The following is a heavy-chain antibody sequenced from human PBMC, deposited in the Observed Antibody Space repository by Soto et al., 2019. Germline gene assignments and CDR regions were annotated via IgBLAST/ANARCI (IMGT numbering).Heavy chain of an antibody. Sequence: EVHLVESGGGLVQPGRSLRLSCAASGFTFDDYAMHWVRQVPGKGLEWVSSISWNRGNIGYADSVKGRFTISRDNTKNSLYLQMNSLRVEDTALYYCAKEAISSGWSGGRIYYFDHWGQGTLVSVSS. D-gene: IGHD6-19*01. V-gene: IGHV3-9*01. CDR1: GFTFDDYA. J-gene: IGHJ4*02. CDR2: ISWNRGNI. CDR3: AKEAISSGWSGGRIYYFDH.